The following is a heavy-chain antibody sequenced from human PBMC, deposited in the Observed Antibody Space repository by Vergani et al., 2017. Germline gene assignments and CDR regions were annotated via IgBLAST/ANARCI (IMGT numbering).Heavy chain of an antibody. J-gene: IGHJ6*02. Sequence: QVQLVQSGAEVKKPGASVKVSCKASGYAFTSYYMQWVRQSPGQGLEWMGIINPSGGSTSYAQEFQGRVTMTRDTSTRTVYMELSSLGSEDTAVYYCATCGRDQLTAEYYYYGMDVWGQGTTVTVSS. D-gene: IGHD2-2*01. CDR3: ATCGRDQLTAEYYYYGMDV. CDR1: GYAFTSYY. V-gene: IGHV1-46*01. CDR2: INPSGGST.